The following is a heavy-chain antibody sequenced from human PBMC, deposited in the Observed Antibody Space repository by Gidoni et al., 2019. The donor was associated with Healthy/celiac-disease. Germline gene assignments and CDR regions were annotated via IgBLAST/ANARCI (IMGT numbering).Heavy chain of an antibody. CDR3: ARYGGGKGAVDY. CDR2: IIPILGIA. CDR1: GGTFSSYT. Sequence: QVHLVQSGAVVNKPGSSVKVSCKASGGTFSSYTISWVRQAPGQGLEWMGRIIPILGIANYAQKFQGRVTITADKSTSTAYMELSSLGSEDTAVYYCARYGGGKGAVDYWGQGTLVTVSS. V-gene: IGHV1-69*02. D-gene: IGHD1-1*01. J-gene: IGHJ4*02.